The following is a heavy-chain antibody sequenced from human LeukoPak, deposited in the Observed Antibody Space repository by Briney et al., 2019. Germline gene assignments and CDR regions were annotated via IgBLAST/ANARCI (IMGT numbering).Heavy chain of an antibody. CDR1: GFIFSDAW. V-gene: IGHV3-15*01. CDR3: TTGYWNAWHDGY. J-gene: IGHJ4*02. D-gene: IGHD1-1*01. CDR2: IKSKADGETT. Sequence: PGGFLRLSCVASGFIFSDAWMSWVRQAPGKGLEWVGRIKSKADGETTDYAAPLKGRFTISRDDSKNTLYVQINSLKTEDTGVYYCTTGYWNAWHDGYWGQGTQVTVSS.